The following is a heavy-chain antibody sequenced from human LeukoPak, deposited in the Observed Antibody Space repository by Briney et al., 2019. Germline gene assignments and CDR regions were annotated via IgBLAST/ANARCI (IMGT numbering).Heavy chain of an antibody. CDR2: ISSSSSTI. CDR3: ARDSRDYVWGSYRGGFDY. V-gene: IGHV3-48*02. Sequence: GGSLRLSCAASGFTFSSNYMSWVRQAPGKGLEWVSYISSSSSTIYYADSVKGRFTISRDNAKNSLYLQMNSLRDEDTAVYYCARDSRDYVWGSYRGGFDYWGQGTLVTVSS. D-gene: IGHD3-16*02. J-gene: IGHJ4*02. CDR1: GFTFSSNY.